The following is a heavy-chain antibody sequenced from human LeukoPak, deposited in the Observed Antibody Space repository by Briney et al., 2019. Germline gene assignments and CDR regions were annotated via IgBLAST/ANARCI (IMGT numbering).Heavy chain of an antibody. Sequence: GASLRLSCAASGFTFSSYAMSWVRQAPGKGLEWISTISGGTTYYADSVMGRFTIARDNSRDTLYLQMNSLRAEDTAVYCCAKRYVPDDYGIYYYYAMDVWGQGTTVTVSS. V-gene: IGHV3-23*01. CDR3: AKRYVPDDYGIYYYYAMDV. CDR2: ISGGTT. CDR1: GFTFSSYA. D-gene: IGHD4-17*01. J-gene: IGHJ6*02.